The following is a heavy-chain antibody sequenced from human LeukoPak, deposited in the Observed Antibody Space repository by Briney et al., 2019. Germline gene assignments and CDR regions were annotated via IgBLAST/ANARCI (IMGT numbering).Heavy chain of an antibody. D-gene: IGHD6-19*01. CDR1: GFTFSSYA. CDR3: AKAPNPHGIAVGHWFDP. V-gene: IGHV3-23*01. J-gene: IGHJ5*02. Sequence: GGSLRLSCAASGFTFSSYAMSWVRRAPGKGLEWVSTISGTGGSTYHADSVKGRFTISRDNSKNTVYLQMNSLRAEDTAVYYRAKAPNPHGIAVGHWFDPWGQGTLVTVSS. CDR2: ISGTGGST.